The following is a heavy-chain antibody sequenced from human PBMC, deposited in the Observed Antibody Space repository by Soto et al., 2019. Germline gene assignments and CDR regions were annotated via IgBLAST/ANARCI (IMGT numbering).Heavy chain of an antibody. D-gene: IGHD6-13*01. V-gene: IGHV3-21*01. CDR3: ARDQQRLVPDAFVI. CDR2: VDGSGFDT. J-gene: IGHJ3*02. CDR1: GFTFSRHA. Sequence: GGSLRPSCAASGFTFSRHAMGWLRQSPGTGPEWVAFVDGSGFDTSYADSVKGRFTISRDNAKNSLYLQMNSLRDEDTAVYYCARDQQRLVPDAFVIWGQGTMVTVS.